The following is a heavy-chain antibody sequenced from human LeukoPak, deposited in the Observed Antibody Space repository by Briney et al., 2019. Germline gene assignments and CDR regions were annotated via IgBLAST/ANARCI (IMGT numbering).Heavy chain of an antibody. J-gene: IGHJ4*02. CDR1: GYNFTGCY. V-gene: IGHV1-2*02. Sequence: ASVKGSCKASGYNFTGCYMHWVRQAPGQGLEWMGWINPNSGGTNYAQKFQGRVTMTRDTSISTAYMELSRLRSDDTAVYYCARDLTGTTSWDLDYWGQGTLVTVSS. CDR3: ARDLTGTTSWDLDY. CDR2: INPNSGGT. D-gene: IGHD1-7*01.